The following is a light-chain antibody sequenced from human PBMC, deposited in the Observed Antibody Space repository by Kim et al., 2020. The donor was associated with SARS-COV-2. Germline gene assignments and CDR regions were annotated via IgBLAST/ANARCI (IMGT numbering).Light chain of an antibody. J-gene: IGKJ2*01. CDR1: QNINNW. Sequence: DIQMTQSPSTLSASVGDRVTITCRASQNINNWLAWYQQKPGRAPKLLISKASNLDAVVPSRFSGVGFGTEFTLTISSLQSDDFATSYCQQYTGSSAFGQGTKLEI. CDR2: KAS. V-gene: IGKV1-5*03. CDR3: QQYTGSSA.